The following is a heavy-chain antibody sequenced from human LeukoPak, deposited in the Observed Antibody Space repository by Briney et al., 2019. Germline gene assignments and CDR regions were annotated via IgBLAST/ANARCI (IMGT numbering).Heavy chain of an antibody. D-gene: IGHD3-10*01. CDR3: VKALSDHDSGQDNCFDP. J-gene: IGHJ5*02. CDR1: GFRFSRHD. V-gene: IGHV3-30*04. Sequence: PGGSLRLSCGASGFRFSRHDMHWVRQSPGKGLEWVAAVSYDGTNEKYGDSVKGRFTISRDNSKSTLYLQMMSLRVEHTALYYCVKALSDHDSGQDNCFDPWGQGTQVIVS. CDR2: VSYDGTNE.